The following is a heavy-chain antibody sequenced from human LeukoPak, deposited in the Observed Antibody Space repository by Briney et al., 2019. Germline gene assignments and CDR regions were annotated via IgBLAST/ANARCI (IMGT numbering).Heavy chain of an antibody. V-gene: IGHV3-23*01. J-gene: IGHJ3*02. CDR2: ISGSGGST. CDR3: AKDRHDYGTDAFDI. Sequence: GGSLRLSCAASGFTVSSSYMNWVRQAPGKGLEWVSVISGSGGSTCYADSVKGRFTISRDNSKNTLYVQMNSLRAEDTAVYYCAKDRHDYGTDAFDIWGQGTMVTVSS. CDR1: GFTVSSSY. D-gene: IGHD4-17*01.